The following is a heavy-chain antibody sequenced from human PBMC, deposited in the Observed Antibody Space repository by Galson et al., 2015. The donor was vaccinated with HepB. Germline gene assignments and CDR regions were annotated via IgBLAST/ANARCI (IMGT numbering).Heavy chain of an antibody. J-gene: IGHJ4*02. CDR3: AKDGVMVATNPHHFHY. CDR2: ITRSGGNT. Sequence: SLRLSCAASGFTFTRYAMTWVRQAPGKGLEWVSSITRSGGNTYYTDSVKGRFTISRDNSKNTLFLQLNSLKAEDTAVYYCAKDGVMVATNPHHFHYWGQGTLGTVSS. D-gene: IGHD2-15*01. CDR1: GFTFTRYA. V-gene: IGHV3-23*01.